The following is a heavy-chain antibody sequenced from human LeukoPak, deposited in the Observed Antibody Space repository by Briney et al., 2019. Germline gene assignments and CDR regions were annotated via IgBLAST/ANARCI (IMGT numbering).Heavy chain of an antibody. J-gene: IGHJ3*01. CDR2: ISGSAGDT. Sequence: GGSLRLSCAASGFTFSNYPMSWVRQAPGKGLEWVSTISGSAGDTYYADSVKGRFTISRDNSKNTLYLQMNSLSAEDTAVYYCAKSAYCSTTTCSLAWGGQGSMVTVSS. V-gene: IGHV3-23*01. CDR3: AKSAYCSTTTCSLAW. D-gene: IGHD2-2*01. CDR1: GFTFSNYP.